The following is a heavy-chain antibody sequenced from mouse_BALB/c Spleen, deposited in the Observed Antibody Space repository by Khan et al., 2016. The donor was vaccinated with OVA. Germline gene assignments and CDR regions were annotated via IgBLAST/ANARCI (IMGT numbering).Heavy chain of an antibody. CDR2: IWSDGIT. Sequence: QVQLKESGPGLVAPSQSLSITCTVSGFSLTTYGVHWVRQPPGRGLEWLVVIWSDGITTYNSALKSRLSISKDNSKSQVFLKMNSLQTDDTAMYYCARSDFYAMDYWGQGTSVTVSS. V-gene: IGHV2-6*02. CDR1: GFSLTTYG. CDR3: ARSDFYAMDY. J-gene: IGHJ4*01.